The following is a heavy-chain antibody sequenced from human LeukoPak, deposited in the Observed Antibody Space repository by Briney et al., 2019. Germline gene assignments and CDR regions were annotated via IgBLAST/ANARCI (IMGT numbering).Heavy chain of an antibody. V-gene: IGHV1-2*02. CDR1: GYAFTGSY. CDR2: INPNNGFT. Sequence: ASVKVSCKAAGYAFTGSYIHWVRQAPGQGLEWMGWINPNNGFTAYAQNFQGRVTMTRDTSISTAYMDLSRLTSDDTAVYFCARGQSTVTYYYYYMDVWGKGTTVTVSS. CDR3: ARGQSTVTYYYYYMDV. D-gene: IGHD4-11*01. J-gene: IGHJ6*03.